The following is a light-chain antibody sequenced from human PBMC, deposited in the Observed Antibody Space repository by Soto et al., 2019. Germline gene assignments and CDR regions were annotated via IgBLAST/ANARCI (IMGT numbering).Light chain of an antibody. Sequence: EIVLTQSPGTLSLSPGERATLSCRASQSVSSSYLAWYQQKPGQAPRLLIYDASNRATGIPARFSGGGSGTDFTLTISSLEPEDFAVYYCQQYNNWPTFGQGTRLEIK. J-gene: IGKJ5*01. V-gene: IGKV3-20*01. CDR1: QSVSSSY. CDR3: QQYNNWPT. CDR2: DAS.